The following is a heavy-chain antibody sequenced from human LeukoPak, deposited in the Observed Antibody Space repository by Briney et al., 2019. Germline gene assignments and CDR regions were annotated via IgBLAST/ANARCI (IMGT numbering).Heavy chain of an antibody. CDR3: AKGVWFGSAYLDAFDI. J-gene: IGHJ3*02. V-gene: IGHV3-30*02. Sequence: GGSLRLSCAASGFTFSSYGMHWVRQAPGKGVEWVAFIRYDGSNKYYADSVKGRFTISRDNSKNTLYLQMNSLRAEDTAVYYCAKGVWFGSAYLDAFDIWGQGTMVTVSS. CDR2: IRYDGSNK. CDR1: GFTFSSYG. D-gene: IGHD3-10*01.